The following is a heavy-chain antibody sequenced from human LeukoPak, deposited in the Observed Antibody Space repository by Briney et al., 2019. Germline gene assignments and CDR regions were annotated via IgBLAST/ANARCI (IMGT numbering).Heavy chain of an antibody. J-gene: IGHJ5*02. Sequence: SETLSLTCAVSGYSISSGYYWGWSRPPPGKGREWIGIIYHSGSTYYNPSLKSRVTISVDTSKNQFSLKLSSVTAADTAVYYCARDTSEEYQLLYNWFDPWGQGTLVTVSS. CDR1: GYSISSGYY. CDR3: ARDTSEEYQLLYNWFDP. CDR2: IYHSGST. D-gene: IGHD2-2*02. V-gene: IGHV4-38-2*02.